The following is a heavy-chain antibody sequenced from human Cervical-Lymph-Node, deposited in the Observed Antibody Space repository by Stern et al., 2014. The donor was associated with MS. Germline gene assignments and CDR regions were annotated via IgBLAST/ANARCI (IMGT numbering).Heavy chain of an antibody. J-gene: IGHJ4*02. V-gene: IGHV4-31*03. Sequence: AQLQESGPGLVKPSQTLSLTCTVSGGSISSGDCCWSWIRQHPGKGLEWMGNTYASGSTYYNPSLKSRLTISVDRSKNQFSLSLNSVTAADTAVYYCARGGTPLAAPHLWGQGALVIVSS. CDR2: TYASGST. CDR1: GGSISSGDCC. D-gene: IGHD6-13*01. CDR3: ARGGTPLAAPHL.